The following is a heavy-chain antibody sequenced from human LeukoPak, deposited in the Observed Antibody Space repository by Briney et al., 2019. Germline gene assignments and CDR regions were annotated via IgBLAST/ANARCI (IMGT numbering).Heavy chain of an antibody. J-gene: IGHJ4*02. CDR1: GFTFSSYA. CDR3: AKDILSSWYWFGY. CDR2: ISGSGATT. Sequence: QAGGSLRLSCVASGFTFSSYAMSWVRQAPGKGLEWVSAISGSGATTYYADSVKGRITISRDNSKNTLYLQMNSQRAEDTAVYYCAKDILSSWYWFGYWGQGTLVTVSS. D-gene: IGHD6-13*01. V-gene: IGHV3-23*01.